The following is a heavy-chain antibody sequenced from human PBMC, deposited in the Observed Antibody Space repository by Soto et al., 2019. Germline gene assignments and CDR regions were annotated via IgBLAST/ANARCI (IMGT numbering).Heavy chain of an antibody. V-gene: IGHV3-7*04. CDR2: IKQDGSEK. CDR3: ARFYYDSSGYLPSPYYYYYGMDV. Sequence: GGSLRLSCAASGFTFGIYWMSWLRQAPVKGLEWVANIKQDGSEKYYVDSVKGRFTISRDNAKNSLYLQMNSLRAEDTAVYYCARFYYDSSGYLPSPYYYYYGMDVWGQGT. D-gene: IGHD3-22*01. J-gene: IGHJ6*02. CDR1: GFTFGIYW.